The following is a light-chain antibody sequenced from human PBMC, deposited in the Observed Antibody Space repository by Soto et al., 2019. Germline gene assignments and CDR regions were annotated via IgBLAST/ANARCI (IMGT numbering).Light chain of an antibody. J-gene: IGKJ1*01. Sequence: DIQMTQSPSSLSASVGDRVTITCRASQSISTFLNWYQQKPGKAPNLLIYAASTLQSGVPSRFSGSGSGTDFTLTISNLQPEDFATYYCQQSYSPLWTFGQGTKVEIK. CDR2: AAS. CDR1: QSISTF. V-gene: IGKV1-39*01. CDR3: QQSYSPLWT.